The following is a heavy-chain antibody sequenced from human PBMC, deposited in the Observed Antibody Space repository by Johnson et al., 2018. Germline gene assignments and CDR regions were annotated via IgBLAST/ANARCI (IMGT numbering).Heavy chain of an antibody. Sequence: VQLVESGGGLVQPVGSLRLSCAASGFTFSDHYMDWVRQAPGKGLEWVGRTRNKANSYTTEYAASVKGRFTIPRDDSKNSLYLQMNSLKTEDTAVYYCGRGGELGLYYYGMDGWGQGTTVTVSS. CDR2: TRNKANSYTT. J-gene: IGHJ6*02. CDR3: GRGGELGLYYYGMDG. V-gene: IGHV3-72*01. CDR1: GFTFSDHY. D-gene: IGHD7-27*01.